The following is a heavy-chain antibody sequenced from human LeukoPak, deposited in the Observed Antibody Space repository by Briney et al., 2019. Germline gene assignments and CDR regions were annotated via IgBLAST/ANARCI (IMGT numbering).Heavy chain of an antibody. J-gene: IGHJ3*02. D-gene: IGHD1-26*01. CDR3: ARDPSGSYYLSGAFDI. V-gene: IGHV4-59*01. CDR1: GGPISSYY. CDR2: IYYSGST. Sequence: SETLSLTCTVSGGPISSYYWSWIRQPPGKGLELIGYIYYSGSTNYNPSLKSRVTISVATSKNQFSLKLSSVTAADTALYYCARDPSGSYYLSGAFDIWGQGTMVTVSS.